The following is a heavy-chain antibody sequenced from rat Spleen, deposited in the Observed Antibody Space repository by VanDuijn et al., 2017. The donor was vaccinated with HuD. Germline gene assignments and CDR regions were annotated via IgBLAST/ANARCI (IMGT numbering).Heavy chain of an antibody. Sequence: EVQLVESGGGLVQPGRSLKLSCAASGFTYSNYVMAWVRQAPTKGLEWVASISTGGGNTYYRDSVKGRFTISRNNAKNTLYLQMDSLRSEDTATYYCARGYVMDAWGQGASVTVSS. J-gene: IGHJ4*01. CDR3: ARGYVMDA. V-gene: IGHV5S13*01. CDR1: GFTYSNYV. CDR2: ISTGGGNT.